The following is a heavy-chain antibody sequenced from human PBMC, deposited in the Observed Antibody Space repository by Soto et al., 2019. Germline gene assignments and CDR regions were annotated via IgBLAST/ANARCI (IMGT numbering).Heavy chain of an antibody. CDR1: GYSFINYW. D-gene: IGHD1-26*01. V-gene: IGHV5-51*01. Sequence: GESLKISCKGSGYSFINYWIGWVRQMPGKGLEWMAIIYPGDSDARYSPSFQGQVTISVDKSINTAYLQWSSLKASDTVRYYCARSRIMGMTWSFDYWGQGTLVTVS. CDR2: IYPGDSDA. CDR3: ARSRIMGMTWSFDY. J-gene: IGHJ4*02.